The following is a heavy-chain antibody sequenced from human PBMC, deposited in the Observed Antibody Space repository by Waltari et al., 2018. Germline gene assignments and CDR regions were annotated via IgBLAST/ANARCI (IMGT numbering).Heavy chain of an antibody. J-gene: IGHJ4*02. V-gene: IGHV4-38-2*02. Sequence: QVQLQESGPGLVKPSETLSRTCAVSGYSISSGYYWGWIRQPPGKGLEWIGSIYHSGSTYYNPSLKSRVTISVDTSKNQFSLKLSSVTAADTAVYYCARDLNRQGGTAAGGYWGQGTLVTVSS. D-gene: IGHD6-13*01. CDR2: IYHSGST. CDR1: GYSISSGYY. CDR3: ARDLNRQGGTAAGGY.